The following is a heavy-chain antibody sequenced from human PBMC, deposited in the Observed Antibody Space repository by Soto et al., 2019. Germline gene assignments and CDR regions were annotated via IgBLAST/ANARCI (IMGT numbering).Heavy chain of an antibody. J-gene: IGHJ3*02. CDR2: ISSSGNTV. Sequence: GGSLRLSCVASGFTFSGFEMYWVRQSPGRGLEWVSYISSSGNTVYYTDSVKGRFTISRDNARNSLYLQMNSLRAEDTAVYYCACHTEMAATSDVFDIWAQGTMVTVSS. CDR1: GFTFSGFE. V-gene: IGHV3-48*03. D-gene: IGHD2-15*01. CDR3: ACHTEMAATSDVFDI.